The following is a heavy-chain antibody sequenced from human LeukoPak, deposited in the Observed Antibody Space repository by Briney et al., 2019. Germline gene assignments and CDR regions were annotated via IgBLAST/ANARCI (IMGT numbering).Heavy chain of an antibody. V-gene: IGHV4-39*07. CDR3: ARLRSPGTG. CDR2: IRHSGRT. CDR1: GGSISSGDYY. D-gene: IGHD1-1*01. J-gene: IGHJ4*02. Sequence: SETLSLTCTVSGGSISSGDYYWSWIRQPPEKGLEWIGEIRHSGRTNYNPSLKSRVTISLDTSRNQLSLKLNSVTAADTAVYYCARLRSPGTGWGQGTLVTVSS.